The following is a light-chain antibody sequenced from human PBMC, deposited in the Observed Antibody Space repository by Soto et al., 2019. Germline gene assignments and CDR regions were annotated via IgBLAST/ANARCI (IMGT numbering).Light chain of an antibody. Sequence: ETVMTQSLATVSVSPGERVTLSCRASQSVSTNLAWYQQRPGQAPRLLIYGASTRATGIPARFSGSGSGTEFTLTISSLQSEDFAVYYCHQYNNRPPYTFGQGTRLEIK. V-gene: IGKV3-15*01. CDR3: HQYNNRPPYT. CDR2: GAS. CDR1: QSVSTN. J-gene: IGKJ5*01.